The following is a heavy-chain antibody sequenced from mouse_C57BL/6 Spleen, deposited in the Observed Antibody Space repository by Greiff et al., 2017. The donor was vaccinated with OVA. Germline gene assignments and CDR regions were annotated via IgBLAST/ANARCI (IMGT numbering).Heavy chain of an antibody. CDR1: GYTFTDYY. CDR2: INPNNGGT. CDR3: AEGGYYGSSSFFAY. J-gene: IGHJ3*01. Sequence: VQLQQSGPELVKPGASVKISCKASGYTFTDYYMNWVKQSHGKSLEWIGDINPNNGGTSYNQKFKGKATLTVDKSSSTAYMELRSLTSEDSAVYYCAEGGYYGSSSFFAYWGQGTLVTVSA. V-gene: IGHV1-26*01. D-gene: IGHD1-1*01.